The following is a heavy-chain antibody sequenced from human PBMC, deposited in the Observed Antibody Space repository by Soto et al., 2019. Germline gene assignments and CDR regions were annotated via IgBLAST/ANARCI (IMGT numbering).Heavy chain of an antibody. D-gene: IGHD2-2*01. Sequence: QVQLVQSGAEVKKPGSSVKVSCKASGGTFSSYAISWVRQAPGQGLEWMGGIIPIFGTANYAQKFQGRVTITADKSTRTAYMELSSLRSEDTAVYYCARVREEYKRLLGNWFDPWGQGTLVTVSS. V-gene: IGHV1-69*06. CDR3: ARVREEYKRLLGNWFDP. CDR2: IIPIFGTA. CDR1: GGTFSSYA. J-gene: IGHJ5*02.